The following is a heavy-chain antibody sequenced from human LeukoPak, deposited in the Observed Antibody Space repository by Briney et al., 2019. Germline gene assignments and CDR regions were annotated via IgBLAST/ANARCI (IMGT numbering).Heavy chain of an antibody. D-gene: IGHD3-22*01. CDR2: IYPGDSGD. CDR1: GYRFISNW. J-gene: IGHJ3*02. CDR3: ARRPYYYDSSGYGIAAFDI. Sequence: GESLKISCKGSGYRFISNWIGWVRQTPGKRLEWMGIIYPGDSGDRYSPSFEGQVTISADTSISTVYLQWSSLKASDTAMYYCARRPYYYDSSGYGIAAFDIWGQGTKVTVSS. V-gene: IGHV5-51*01.